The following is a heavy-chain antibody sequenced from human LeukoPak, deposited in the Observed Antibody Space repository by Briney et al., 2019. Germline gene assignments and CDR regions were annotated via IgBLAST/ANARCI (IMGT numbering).Heavy chain of an antibody. Sequence: PGGSLRLSCAASGFTFSSYGMSWVRQAPGKGLEWVSAISGSGGSTHYADSVKGRFTISRDNSKNTLYLQMNSLRAEDTAIYYCAKAMGSGSYYRADYYFDYWGQGTLVTVSS. J-gene: IGHJ4*02. CDR1: GFTFSSYG. D-gene: IGHD3-10*01. V-gene: IGHV3-23*01. CDR3: AKAMGSGSYYRADYYFDY. CDR2: ISGSGGST.